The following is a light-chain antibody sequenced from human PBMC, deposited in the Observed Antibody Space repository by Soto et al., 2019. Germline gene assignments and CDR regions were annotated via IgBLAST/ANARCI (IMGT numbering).Light chain of an antibody. Sequence: VLTQSPATLSLSPGERATLSCRASQSISTYLAWYQQKPGQAPRLLIYDAVNRATGIPDRFSGSGSGTDFTLVISRLEPEDFAVYYCQQYGTSLTFGGGTKVDIK. J-gene: IGKJ4*01. V-gene: IGKV3-20*01. CDR3: QQYGTSLT. CDR1: QSISTY. CDR2: DAV.